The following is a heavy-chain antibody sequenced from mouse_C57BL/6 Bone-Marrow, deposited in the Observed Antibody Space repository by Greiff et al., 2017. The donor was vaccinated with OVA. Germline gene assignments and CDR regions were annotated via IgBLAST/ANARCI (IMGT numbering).Heavy chain of an antibody. CDR1: GYAFSSYW. V-gene: IGHV1-80*01. D-gene: IGHD1-1*01. J-gene: IGHJ2*01. Sequence: VKLQESGAELVKPGASVKISCKASGYAFSSYWMNWVKQRPGKGLEWIGQIYPGDGDTNYNGKFKGKATLTADKSSSTAYMQLSSLTSEDSAVYFCARGTTVGFDYWGQGTTLTVSS. CDR2: IYPGDGDT. CDR3: ARGTTVGFDY.